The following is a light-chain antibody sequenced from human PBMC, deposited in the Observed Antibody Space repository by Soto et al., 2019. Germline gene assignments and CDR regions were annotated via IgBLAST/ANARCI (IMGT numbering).Light chain of an antibody. CDR1: SSDVGGYNY. CDR2: EVS. V-gene: IGLV2-14*01. CDR3: ISYASSSTPWV. J-gene: IGLJ3*02. Sequence: QSALTQPASVSGSPGQSITISCTGTSSDVGGYNYVSWYQQHPGKAPKLLICEVSNRPSGVSNRFSGSKSGNTASLTISGLHAEDEADYYCISYASSSTPWVFGGGTKLTVL.